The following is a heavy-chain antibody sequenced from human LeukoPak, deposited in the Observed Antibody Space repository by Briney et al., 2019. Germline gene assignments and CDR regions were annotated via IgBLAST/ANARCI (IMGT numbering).Heavy chain of an antibody. Sequence: SETLSLTCTVSGGSISSYYWSWIRQPPGKGLEWIGYIYYSGSTSYNPSLKSRVTISVDTSKNQFSLKLSSVTAADTAVYYCARHLTVAGTFDYWGQGTLVTVSS. CDR1: GGSISSYY. CDR3: ARHLTVAGTFDY. V-gene: IGHV4-59*08. D-gene: IGHD6-19*01. J-gene: IGHJ4*02. CDR2: IYYSGST.